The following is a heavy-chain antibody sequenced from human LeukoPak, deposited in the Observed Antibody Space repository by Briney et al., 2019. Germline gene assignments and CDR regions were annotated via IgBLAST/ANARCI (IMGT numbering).Heavy chain of an antibody. Sequence: GRSLRLSCAASGFTFSSYGMHWVRQAPGKGLEWVAFIRYDGSNKYYADSVRGRFTISRDNSKNTLYLQMNSLRAEDTAVYYCASSIDGSRHRRFDYWGQGTLVTVSS. J-gene: IGHJ4*02. CDR2: IRYDGSNK. CDR3: ASSIDGSRHRRFDY. D-gene: IGHD5-24*01. V-gene: IGHV3-30*02. CDR1: GFTFSSYG.